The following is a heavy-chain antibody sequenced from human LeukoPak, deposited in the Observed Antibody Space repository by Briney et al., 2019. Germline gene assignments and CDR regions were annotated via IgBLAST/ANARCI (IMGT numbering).Heavy chain of an antibody. CDR2: IRGSGGST. Sequence: GGSLRLSCAASGFTFSSYAMSWVRQAPGKGLEWVSAIRGSGGSTYYADSVKGRFTISRDNSKNTLYLQMNSLRAEDTAVYYCAKPRHYDSRGEHYWGQGTLVTVSS. D-gene: IGHD3-22*01. CDR3: AKPRHYDSRGEHY. V-gene: IGHV3-23*01. CDR1: GFTFSSYA. J-gene: IGHJ4*02.